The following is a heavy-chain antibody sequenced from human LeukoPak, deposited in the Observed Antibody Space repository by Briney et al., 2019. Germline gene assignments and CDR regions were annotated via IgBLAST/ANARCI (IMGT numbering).Heavy chain of an antibody. CDR2: INPSGGST. CDR3: ARGDQLLSAPNEH. V-gene: IGHV1-46*03. CDR1: GYTFTSYD. J-gene: IGHJ1*01. Sequence: ASVKVSCKASGYTFTSYDINWVRQAPGQGLEWMGIINPSGGSTSYAQKFQGRVTMTRDTSTSTVYMELSSLRSEDTAVYYCARGDQLLSAPNEHWGQGTLVTVSS. D-gene: IGHD2-2*01.